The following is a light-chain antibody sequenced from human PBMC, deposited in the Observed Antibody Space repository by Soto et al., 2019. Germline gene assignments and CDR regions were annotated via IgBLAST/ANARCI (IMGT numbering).Light chain of an antibody. J-gene: IGKJ1*01. CDR3: QQYGSSFAT. V-gene: IGKV3-20*01. CDR1: QSVRSN. Sequence: EIVLTQSPGTLSLSVGERATLSCRASQSVRSNLAWYRQTAGQAPRLLIYGASTRATDTPARFSGSGSGTDFTLTISIVEPADFAVYYCQQYGSSFATFGQGTQVEV. CDR2: GAS.